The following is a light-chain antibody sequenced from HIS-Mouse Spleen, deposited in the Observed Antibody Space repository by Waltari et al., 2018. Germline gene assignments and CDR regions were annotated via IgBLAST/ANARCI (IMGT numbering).Light chain of an antibody. Sequence: DIVMTQSPDSLAVSLGERATINCKSSQSVLYSSNNKNYLAGYQQKPGQPPKLLISWASTRESGVPDRFSGSGSGTDFTLTISSVQAEDVAVYYCQQYYSTPLTFGGGTKVEIK. CDR3: QQYYSTPLT. V-gene: IGKV4-1*01. CDR2: WAS. J-gene: IGKJ4*01. CDR1: QSVLYSSNNKNY.